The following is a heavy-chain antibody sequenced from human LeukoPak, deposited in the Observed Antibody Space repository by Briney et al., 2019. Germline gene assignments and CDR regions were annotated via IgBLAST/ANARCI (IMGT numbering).Heavy chain of an antibody. V-gene: IGHV3-48*01. CDR1: GFTFSSYG. CDR2: ISDSSISI. J-gene: IGHJ4*02. CDR3: ARGFPPAAGTGY. Sequence: GGSLRLSFAASGFTFSSYGMHWVRQAPGKGLEWVSYISDSSISIHYADSVKGRFTISRDNAKNSLYLQMNSLRVEDTGVYYCARGFPPAAGTGYWGQGTLVTVSS. D-gene: IGHD6-13*01.